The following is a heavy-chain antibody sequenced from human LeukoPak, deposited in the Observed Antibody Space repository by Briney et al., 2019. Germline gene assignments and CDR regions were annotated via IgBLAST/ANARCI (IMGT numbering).Heavy chain of an antibody. J-gene: IGHJ4*02. V-gene: IGHV3-74*01. Sequence: PGGSLRLSCAASGFTFSSYWMHWVRHAPGKGLVWVSRISSDGSSTTYADSVKGRFTISRDNAKNTLYLQLNSLRAEDTAVYYCARAYYYSSSGDDYWGQGTLATVSS. D-gene: IGHD3-22*01. CDR3: ARAYYYSSSGDDY. CDR1: GFTFSSYW. CDR2: ISSDGSST.